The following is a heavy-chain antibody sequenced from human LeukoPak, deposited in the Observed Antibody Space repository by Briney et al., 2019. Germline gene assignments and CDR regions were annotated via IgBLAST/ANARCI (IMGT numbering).Heavy chain of an antibody. CDR1: GFIFGSYA. D-gene: IGHD5-18*01. CDR2: IWFDGSNK. CDR3: ARGLGYSYGYGIDY. V-gene: IGHV3-33*01. J-gene: IGHJ4*02. Sequence: GGSLRLSCAASGFIFGSYAMHWVRQAPGKGLEWVAIIWFDGSNKYHADSVKGRFTISRDNSKNALYLQMNSLRAEDTALYYCARGLGYSYGYGIDYWGQGTLVTVSS.